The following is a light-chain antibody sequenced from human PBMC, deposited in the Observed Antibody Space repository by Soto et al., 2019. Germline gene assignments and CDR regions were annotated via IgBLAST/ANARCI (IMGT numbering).Light chain of an antibody. V-gene: IGLV2-14*01. J-gene: IGLJ1*01. CDR2: DVS. CDR1: SSDVGYSSS. Sequence: QSALTQPASVSGSPGQSITISCTGASSDVGYSSSVSWYQQHPGKAPKLVIFDVSNRPSGVSNRFSGSKSGNTASLTISGLQAEDEADDYCCSWTSSATYVFGTGTKVTVL. CDR3: CSWTSSATYV.